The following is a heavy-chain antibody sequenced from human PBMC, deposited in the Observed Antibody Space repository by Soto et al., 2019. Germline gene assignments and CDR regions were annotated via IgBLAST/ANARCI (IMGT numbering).Heavy chain of an antibody. Sequence: SETLSLTCTVSGGSITSGSFYWSWVRHSPGKGLEWIGSIYYSGSVYYNPSLESRVTISADVSKDQFSLKLTSVTAADTAIYYCARHGKAVTAANWLVTWGQGPLVTVYS. CDR2: IYYSGSV. CDR1: GGSITSGSFY. V-gene: IGHV4-39*01. CDR3: ARHGKAVTAANWLVT. J-gene: IGHJ5*02. D-gene: IGHD2-21*02.